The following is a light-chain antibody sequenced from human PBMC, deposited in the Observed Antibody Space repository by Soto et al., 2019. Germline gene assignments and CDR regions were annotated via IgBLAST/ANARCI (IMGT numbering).Light chain of an antibody. V-gene: IGKV3-20*01. Sequence: EIVLPQSPGTLSLSPGERATLSCRASQSVSSSYLAWYQQKPGQAPRLLIYGASSRATGIPDRFSGSGSGTDFTLTISRLEPEDFAVYYCQQYGSSPLAFGQGTRLEI. J-gene: IGKJ5*01. CDR3: QQYGSSPLA. CDR2: GAS. CDR1: QSVSSSY.